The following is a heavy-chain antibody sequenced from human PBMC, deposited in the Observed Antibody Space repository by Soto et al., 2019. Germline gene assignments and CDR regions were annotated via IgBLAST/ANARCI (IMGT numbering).Heavy chain of an antibody. Sequence: SLRLSXSSSGFTFIIYVIHCFLDAPGKGLEWVEVISYDGSNKYYADSVKGRFTISRDNSKNTLYLQMNSLRAEDTAVYYCAKGFHSWSGYYTNGVEYRGQGTLV. CDR2: ISYDGSNK. J-gene: IGHJ4*02. V-gene: IGHV3-30*18. D-gene: IGHD3-3*02. CDR3: AKGFHSWSGYYTNGVEY. CDR1: GFTFIIYV.